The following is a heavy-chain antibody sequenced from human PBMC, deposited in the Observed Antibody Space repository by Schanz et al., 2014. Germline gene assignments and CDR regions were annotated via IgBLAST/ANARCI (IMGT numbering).Heavy chain of an antibody. J-gene: IGHJ4*02. CDR3: ARPRFDYGEVDY. Sequence: EVQLLDSGGGLVQPGGSLRLSCAASGFTFSTYAMSWVRQAPGKGLEWVSALSGSGGSTYYADSVKGRFTISRDNSKTTLSLQMNSLRAEDTAVYYCARPRFDYGEVDYWGQGTLVTVSS. D-gene: IGHD4-17*01. CDR1: GFTFSTYA. V-gene: IGHV3-23*01. CDR2: LSGSGGST.